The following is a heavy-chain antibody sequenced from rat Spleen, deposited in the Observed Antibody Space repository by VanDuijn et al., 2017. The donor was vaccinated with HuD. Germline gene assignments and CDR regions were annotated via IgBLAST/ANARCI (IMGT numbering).Heavy chain of an antibody. CDR1: GFTFNNYW. V-gene: IGHV5-35*01. CDR2: IHPDGSTS. J-gene: IGHJ3*01. Sequence: EVQLVESGGGLVQPGRSLRLSCVASGFTFNNYWMTWIRQAPGKGLEWVASIHPDGSTSYYPDTVKGRFVISKDNAKNTGYLQMNSLQTEDTAVYFCRRDEYRNNWGFDYWGQGTLVTVSS. CDR3: RRDEYRNNWGFDY. D-gene: IGHD1-5*01.